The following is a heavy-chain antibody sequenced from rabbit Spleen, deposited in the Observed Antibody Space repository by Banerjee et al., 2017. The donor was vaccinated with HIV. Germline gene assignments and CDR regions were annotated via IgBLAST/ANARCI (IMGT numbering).Heavy chain of an antibody. CDR1: GFDFISYY. Sequence: QELKESGGGLVHPGGSLKLSCKASGFDFISYYMSWVRQAPGKGLEWIGYIDPVFGSAYYASWVNGRFSITRENTQNTVSLQLNRLTAADTATYFCARGGGLWGQGTLVPVS. V-gene: IGHV1S7*01. CDR2: IDPVFGSA. J-gene: IGHJ3*01. CDR3: ARGGGL.